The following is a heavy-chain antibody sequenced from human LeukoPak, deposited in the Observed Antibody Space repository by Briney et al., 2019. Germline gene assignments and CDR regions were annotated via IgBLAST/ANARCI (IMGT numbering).Heavy chain of an antibody. D-gene: IGHD2-15*01. CDR1: GGSFSGYY. CDR2: INHSGST. Sequence: SETLSLTCAVYGGSFSGYYWSWIRQPPGKGLEWIGEINHSGSTNYNPSLKSRVTISVDTSKNQFSLKLSSVTAADVAVYYCASGGGMDIVVVVAATRFDYWGQGTLVTVSS. J-gene: IGHJ4*02. V-gene: IGHV4-34*01. CDR3: ASGGGMDIVVVVAATRFDY.